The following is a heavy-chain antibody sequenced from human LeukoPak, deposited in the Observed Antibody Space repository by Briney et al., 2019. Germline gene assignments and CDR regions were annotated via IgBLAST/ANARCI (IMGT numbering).Heavy chain of an antibody. D-gene: IGHD2-2*03. CDR2: IYYSGST. J-gene: IGHJ4*02. V-gene: IGHV4-39*01. CDR3: ARRGYCSSTSCFDSNYLFDS. CDR1: GGSISNYY. Sequence: PSETLSLTCTVSGGSISNYYWGWIRQPPGKGLEWIGSIYYSGSTYYNPSLKSRVTISVDTSKNQFSLKLSSVTAADTAVYYCARRGYCSSTSCFDSNYLFDSWGQGTLVTVSS.